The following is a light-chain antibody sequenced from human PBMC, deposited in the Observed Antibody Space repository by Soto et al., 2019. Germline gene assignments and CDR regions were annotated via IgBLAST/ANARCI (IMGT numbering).Light chain of an antibody. CDR1: QSVSSY. Sequence: EIVLTQSPATLSLSPGERATLSCRASQSVSSYLTWYQQKPGQAPRLLIHDASNRATGIPARFSGSGSGTDFTLTISNLEPEDFAVYYCQQRSNWPTFGQGTRLEIK. V-gene: IGKV3-11*01. J-gene: IGKJ5*01. CDR2: DAS. CDR3: QQRSNWPT.